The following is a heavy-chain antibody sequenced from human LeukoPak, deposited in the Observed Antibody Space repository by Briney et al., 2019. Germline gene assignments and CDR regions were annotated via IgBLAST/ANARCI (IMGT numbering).Heavy chain of an antibody. CDR1: GGSISSYY. J-gene: IGHJ3*02. CDR3: AGAYCGGDCYSGRAFDI. CDR2: VYHSGST. Sequence: SETLSLTCTVSGGSISSYYWSWTRQPPGKGLEWIGEVYHSGSTNYYPSLKSRVTISIEKSKNQFSLKLSSVTAADTAVYYCAGAYCGGDCYSGRAFDIWGQGTVVTVSS. V-gene: IGHV4-59*12. D-gene: IGHD2-21*02.